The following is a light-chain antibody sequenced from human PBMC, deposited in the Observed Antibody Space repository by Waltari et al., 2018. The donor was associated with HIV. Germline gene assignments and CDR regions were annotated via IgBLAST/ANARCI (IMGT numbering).Light chain of an antibody. V-gene: IGKV4-1*01. CDR1: RTILYSSDNRNY. CDR2: WAS. CDR3: QQYFRIPPT. Sequence: DIVMTQSPDSLPVSLGERATINCTSSRTILYSSDNRNYLAWYQQKPRQPPKLLISWASTRESGVPDRFSGSGSGTDFTLTITRLQAEDLALYHCQQYFRIPPTFGGGTKVEIK. J-gene: IGKJ4*01.